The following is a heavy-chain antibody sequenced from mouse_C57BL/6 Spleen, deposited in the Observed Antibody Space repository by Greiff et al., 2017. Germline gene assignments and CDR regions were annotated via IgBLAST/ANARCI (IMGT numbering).Heavy chain of an antibody. Sequence: EVKLMESGEGLVKPGGSLKLSCAASGFTFSSYAMSWVRQTPEKRLEWVAYISSGGDYIYYADTVKGRFTISRDNARNTLYLQMSSLKSEDTAMYYCTRESLYYYGSSYGYFDVWGTGTTVTVSS. CDR1: GFTFSSYA. CDR3: TRESLYYYGSSYGYFDV. CDR2: ISSGGDYI. D-gene: IGHD1-1*01. J-gene: IGHJ1*03. V-gene: IGHV5-9-1*02.